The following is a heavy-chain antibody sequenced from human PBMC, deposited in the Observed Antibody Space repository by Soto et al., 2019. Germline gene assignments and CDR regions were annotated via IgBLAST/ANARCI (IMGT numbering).Heavy chain of an antibody. J-gene: IGHJ4*02. D-gene: IGHD5-12*01. CDR2: VYWNDDK. CDR1: GFSPSTNGMG. V-gene: IGHV2-5*01. Sequence: QITVKESGLTLVKPTQTLTLTCTFSGFSPSTNGMGVGWIRQSPGKALEWLALVYWNDDKRYSPSLRSRLTINQDTSKIHVDLTMPNMEPVATATYFCARLTRGVYDSGRLWEKVDYWGEGTLVTVSS. CDR3: ARLTRGVYDSGRLWEKVDY.